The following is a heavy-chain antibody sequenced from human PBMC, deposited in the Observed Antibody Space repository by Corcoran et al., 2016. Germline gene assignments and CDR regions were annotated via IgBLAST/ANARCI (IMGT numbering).Heavy chain of an antibody. D-gene: IGHD2-8*01. CDR1: GFTFITYG. V-gene: IGHV3-30*18. CDR3: AKGGGGQWSGGAFNI. Sequence: QVQLVESGGGVVQPGRSLRLSCAASGFTFITYGMHWVRQAPGKGLEWVTVISYDGSNKYYADSVKGRFTISRDNSKNTLYLQMNSLRVEDTAMYYCAKGGGGQWSGGAFNIWGPGTVVSVSS. J-gene: IGHJ3*02. CDR2: ISYDGSNK.